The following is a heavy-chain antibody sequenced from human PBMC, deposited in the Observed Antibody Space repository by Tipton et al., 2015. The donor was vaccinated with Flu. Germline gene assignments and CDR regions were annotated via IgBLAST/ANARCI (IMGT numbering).Heavy chain of an antibody. V-gene: IGHV4-61*02. CDR3: VRSGEHTSLYVDFFQQ. CDR2: IYTTGST. J-gene: IGHJ1*01. CDR1: GDSISSSTYW. Sequence: TLSLTCNVSGDSISSSTYWWSWIRQPAGEGLELIGRIYTTGSTEYSPSLKRRATISIDTSNNQFSLELTSVTAADTAMYYCVRSGEHTSLYVDFFQQWGQGTLVTVSS. D-gene: IGHD3-9*01.